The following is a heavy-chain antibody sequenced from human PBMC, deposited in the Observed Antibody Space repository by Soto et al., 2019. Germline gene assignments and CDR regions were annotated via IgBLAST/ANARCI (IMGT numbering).Heavy chain of an antibody. CDR3: ARADNRGWENGYYGIDV. J-gene: IGHJ6*02. CDR1: GFTFTTYD. V-gene: IGHV1-8*01. CDR2: MNPNSGNT. D-gene: IGHD6-19*01. Sequence: QVQLVQSGAEVKKPGASLKVSCKASGFTFTTYDIDWVRQATGQGPEWMGWMNPNSGNTGYAQKFQGRISMTRDTSISTAYMELTSLRYDDTAVYYCARADNRGWENGYYGIDVWGQGTTVNVSS.